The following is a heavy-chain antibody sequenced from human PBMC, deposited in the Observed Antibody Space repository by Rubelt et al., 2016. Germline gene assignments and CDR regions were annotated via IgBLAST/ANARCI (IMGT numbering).Heavy chain of an antibody. D-gene: IGHD2/OR15-2a*01. CDR1: GGSISSSSYY. CDR2: IYYSGST. CDR3: ARDSGSRIFDY. J-gene: IGHJ4*02. Sequence: QLQLQESGPGLVKPSETLSLTCTVSGGSISSSSYYWGWIRQPPGKGLEWIGYIYYSGSTYYNPFLKSRVTISVDTSKNQFSLKLSSVTAADTAVYYCARDSGSRIFDYWGQGTLVTVSS. V-gene: IGHV4-39*07.